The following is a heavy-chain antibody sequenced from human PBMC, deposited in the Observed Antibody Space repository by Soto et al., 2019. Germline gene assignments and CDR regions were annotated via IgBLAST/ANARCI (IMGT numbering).Heavy chain of an antibody. Sequence: QVQLVESGGGVVQPGTSLRLSCVGSGFTFRSDVIHWVRQAPGKGLEWVALTSYDGSNKYYDDSVKGRFTISRDNSRNTVDLQIDNLRLEDTALYYCARWGTTGGLDVWGQGTLVSVSS. J-gene: IGHJ4*02. CDR2: TSYDGSNK. CDR3: ARWGTTGGLDV. CDR1: GFTFRSDV. D-gene: IGHD3-16*01. V-gene: IGHV3-30*19.